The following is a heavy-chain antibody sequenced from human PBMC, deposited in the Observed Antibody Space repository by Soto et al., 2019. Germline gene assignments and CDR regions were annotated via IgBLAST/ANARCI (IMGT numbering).Heavy chain of an antibody. V-gene: IGHV4-59*01. CDR1: GGSISSYY. CDR3: ARGDYYDSSGPVGWFDP. J-gene: IGHJ5*02. CDR2: IYYSGST. D-gene: IGHD3-22*01. Sequence: QVQLQESGPGLVKPSETLSLTCTVSGGSISSYYWSWIRQPPGKGLEWIGYIYYSGSTNYNPSLKRRVTMSVDTATNQFSLKLSSVTAADTAGYYCARGDYYDSSGPVGWFDPWGQGTLVTVSS.